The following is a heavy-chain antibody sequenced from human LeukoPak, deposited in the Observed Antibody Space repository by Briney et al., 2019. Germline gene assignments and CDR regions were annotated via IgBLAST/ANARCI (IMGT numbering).Heavy chain of an antibody. CDR1: GGTFSSYA. D-gene: IGHD3-10*01. Sequence: ASVKVSCKAPGGTFSSYAISWVRQAPGQGLEWMGIINPSGGSTTYAQKFQGRLSMTRDTSTSTVYMELSSLRSEDTAMYYCARCLWFGELPPDYWGQGTLVTVSS. J-gene: IGHJ4*02. V-gene: IGHV1-46*01. CDR2: INPSGGST. CDR3: ARCLWFGELPPDY.